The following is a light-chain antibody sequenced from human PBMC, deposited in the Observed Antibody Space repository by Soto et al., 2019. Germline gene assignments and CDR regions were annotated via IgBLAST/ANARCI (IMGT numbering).Light chain of an antibody. CDR1: QGISNY. J-gene: IGKJ1*01. V-gene: IGKV1-17*03. Sequence: DIPLTHSPSTMSVSLLDRFPIXLRGSQGISNYLAWLQQKPGKVPKRLIYAASSLQSGVPSRFSGSGAGTEVTPTISSLQAEDVATYYCLQHNSYPWTFGQGTKVDIK. CDR2: AAS. CDR3: LQHNSYPWT.